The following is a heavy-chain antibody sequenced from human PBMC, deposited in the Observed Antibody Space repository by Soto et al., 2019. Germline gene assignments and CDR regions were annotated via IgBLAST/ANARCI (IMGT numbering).Heavy chain of an antibody. CDR3: ARLHPWEWLVYYYYYGMDV. D-gene: IGHD6-19*01. V-gene: IGHV1-3*01. CDR2: INAGNGNT. J-gene: IGHJ6*02. Sequence: ASVKVSCKASGYTFTSYAMHWVRQAPGQRLEWMGWINAGNGNTKYSQKFQGRVTITRDTSASTAYMELSSLRSEDTAVYYCARLHPWEWLVYYYYYGMDVWGQGTTVTVSS. CDR1: GYTFTSYA.